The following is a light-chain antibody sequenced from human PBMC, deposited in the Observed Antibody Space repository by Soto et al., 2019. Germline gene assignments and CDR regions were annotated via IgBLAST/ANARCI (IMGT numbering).Light chain of an antibody. CDR3: MQALQTPRT. CDR1: QSLLHSNGYNY. CDR2: LDS. V-gene: IGKV2-28*01. J-gene: IGKJ2*01. Sequence: DIVMTQSPLSLTVTPGEPASISCRSSQSLLHSNGYNYLDWYLQKPGQSPQLLIFLDSNRASGVPDRFSGSGSGTDFTLKISRVEAEDVGVYYCMQALQTPRTIGQGTKLEIK.